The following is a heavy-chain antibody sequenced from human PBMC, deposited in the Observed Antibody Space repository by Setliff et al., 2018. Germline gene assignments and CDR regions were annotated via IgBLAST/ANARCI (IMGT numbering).Heavy chain of an antibody. CDR2: ISAYNGNT. J-gene: IGHJ1*01. CDR3: ASDPWQWLTTFTSAEYFQH. D-gene: IGHD6-19*01. V-gene: IGHV1-18*01. Sequence: ASVKVSCKASGYTFISYGISWVRQAPGQGLEWMGWISAYNGNTNYAQKLQGRVTMTTDPSTSTAYMELSSLRFEDTAVYYSASDPWQWLTTFTSAEYFQHWGQGTLVTVSS. CDR1: GYTFISYG.